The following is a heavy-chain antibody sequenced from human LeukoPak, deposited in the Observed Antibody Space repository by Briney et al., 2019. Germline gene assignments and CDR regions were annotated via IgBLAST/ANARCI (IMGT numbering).Heavy chain of an antibody. CDR3: ARLASDDAFDI. D-gene: IGHD6-6*01. J-gene: IGHJ3*02. CDR1: AFTFSSYS. Sequence: GGSLRLSCAAPAFTFSSYSMNWVRQAPGKGLEWVSSISSSSSYIYYADSVKGRFTISRDNAKNSLYLQMNSLRAEDTAVYYCARLASDDAFDIWGQGTTVTVSS. CDR2: ISSSSSYI. V-gene: IGHV3-21*01.